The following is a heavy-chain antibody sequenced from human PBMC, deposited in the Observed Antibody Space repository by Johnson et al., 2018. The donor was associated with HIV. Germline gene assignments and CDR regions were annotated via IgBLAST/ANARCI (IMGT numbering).Heavy chain of an antibody. J-gene: IGHJ3*02. D-gene: IGHD3-10*01. CDR1: GFSFGDYA. Sequence: EVQLVESGGGVVQPGGSLRLSCAASGFSFGDYAMHWVRQVTGKGLEWVSLISWDGANTNYADSVTGRFTISRDNSYNSLYLQMNSLRPEDTALYFCAKDSDRYYYGSGDAFDIWGRGTMVTVSS. CDR2: ISWDGANT. V-gene: IGHV3-43D*03. CDR3: AKDSDRYYYGSGDAFDI.